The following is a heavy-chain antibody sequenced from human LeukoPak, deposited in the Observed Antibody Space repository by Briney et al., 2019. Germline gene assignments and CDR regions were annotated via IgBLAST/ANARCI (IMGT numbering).Heavy chain of an antibody. CDR3: ARDNPHSSGWYGWFDP. D-gene: IGHD6-19*01. J-gene: IGHJ5*02. CDR2: IYYSGST. V-gene: IGHV4-59*01. Sequence: SETLSLTCTVSGGSISSYYWSWIRQPPGKGLEWIGYIYYSGSTNYNPSLKSRVTISVDTSKNQFSLKLSSVTAADKAVYYCARDNPHSSGWYGWFDPWGQGTLVTVSS. CDR1: GGSISSYY.